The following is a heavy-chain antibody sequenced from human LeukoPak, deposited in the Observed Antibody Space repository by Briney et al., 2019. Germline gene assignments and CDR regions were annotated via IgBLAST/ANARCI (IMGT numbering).Heavy chain of an antibody. J-gene: IGHJ4*02. CDR2: ISSSSSYI. CDR3: AKRGSCTSISCLSTTLDS. Sequence: GGSLRLSCAASGFTFSSYSMNWVRQAPGKGLEWVSSISSSSSYIYYADSVKGRFTISRDNSKNTLSLLMNSLRAEDTALYYCAKRGSCTSISCLSTTLDSWGQGALVTVSS. D-gene: IGHD2-2*01. V-gene: IGHV3-21*01. CDR1: GFTFSSYS.